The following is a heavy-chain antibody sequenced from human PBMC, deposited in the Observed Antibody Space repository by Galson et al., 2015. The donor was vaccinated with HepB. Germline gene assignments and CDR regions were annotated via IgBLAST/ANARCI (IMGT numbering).Heavy chain of an antibody. CDR1: GYSFTSYW. J-gene: IGHJ6*02. V-gene: IGHV5-51*03. Sequence: QSGAEVKKPGESLKISCKGSGYSFTSYWIGWVRQMPGKGLEWMGIIYPGDSDTRYSPSFQGQVTISADKSTSTAYLQWSSLKASDTAMYYCARLNRNDFWSVTGYYYYGMDVWGQGTTVTVSS. CDR3: ARLNRNDFWSVTGYYYYGMDV. CDR2: IYPGDSDT. D-gene: IGHD3-3*01.